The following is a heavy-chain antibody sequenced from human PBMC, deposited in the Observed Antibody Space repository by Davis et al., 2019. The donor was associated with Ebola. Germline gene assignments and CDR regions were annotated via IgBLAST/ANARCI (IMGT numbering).Heavy chain of an antibody. D-gene: IGHD3-3*01. CDR1: GFTVGSKY. CDR2: IYSVGTT. CDR3: ATGYDFWSGFRTYLDS. Sequence: PSETLSLTCAVSGFTVGSKYMNWVRQAPGKGLDWVSVIYSVGTTYYADSVRGRFTISRDNSKNTVFLQMDSLRVDDTAVYYCATGYDFWSGFRTYLDSWGQGTLVTVST. V-gene: IGHV3-66*01. J-gene: IGHJ4*02.